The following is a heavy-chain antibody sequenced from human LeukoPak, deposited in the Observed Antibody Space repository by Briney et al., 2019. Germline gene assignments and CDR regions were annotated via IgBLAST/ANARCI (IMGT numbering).Heavy chain of an antibody. CDR2: INHSGST. CDR3: ARGPPYIVVVTAIGFFDS. V-gene: IGHV4-34*01. CDR1: GDSISTYY. J-gene: IGHJ4*02. D-gene: IGHD2-21*02. Sequence: PSETLSLTCTVSGDSISTYYWSWIRQPPGKGLEWIGEINHSGSTNYNPSLKSRVTISVDTSKNQFSLKLSSVAAADTAVYYCARGPPYIVVVTAIGFFDSWGQGTLVTVSS.